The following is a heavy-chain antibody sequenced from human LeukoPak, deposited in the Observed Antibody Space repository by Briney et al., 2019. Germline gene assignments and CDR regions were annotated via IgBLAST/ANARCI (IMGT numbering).Heavy chain of an antibody. CDR3: ARRVVGQPDAFDI. CDR1: GGSISSGDYY. V-gene: IGHV4-30-4*01. CDR2: IYYSGST. J-gene: IGHJ3*02. D-gene: IGHD2-2*01. Sequence: SETLSLTCTVSGGSISSGDYYWSWIRQPPGKGLEWIGYIYYSGSTYYNPSLKSRLTISVDTSKNQFSLKLSSVTAADTAVYYCARRVVGQPDAFDIWGQGTMVTVSS.